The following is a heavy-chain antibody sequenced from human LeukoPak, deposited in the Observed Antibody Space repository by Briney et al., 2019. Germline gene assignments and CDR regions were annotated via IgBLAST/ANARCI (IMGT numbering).Heavy chain of an antibody. CDR2: IFNSGST. V-gene: IGHV4-39*07. J-gene: IGHJ4*02. D-gene: IGHD3-16*01. CDR3: AREGGVMMRVFDY. Sequence: SETLSLTCTVSGGSISSSNYYWGWIRQPPGKGLEWIGYIFNSGSTYYNPSLKSRVTILVDTSKNQFSLKLSSVTAADTAVYYCAREGGVMMRVFDYWGQGTLVTVSS. CDR1: GGSISSSNYY.